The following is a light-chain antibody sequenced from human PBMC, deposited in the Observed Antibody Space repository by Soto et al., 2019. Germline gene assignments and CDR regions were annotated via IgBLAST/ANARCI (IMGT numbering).Light chain of an antibody. CDR3: QQYNNWPPWT. CDR2: GAS. V-gene: IGKV3-15*01. CDR1: QSVSSN. J-gene: IGKJ1*01. Sequence: IVLTHSPATLSVSPGEGATLSCWSSQSVSSNLAWYQHKPGQAPRLLIYGASNRATGVPARFRGSGSGTHFTLTISSLQSEDFAVYYCQQYNNWPPWTFGQGTKVDIK.